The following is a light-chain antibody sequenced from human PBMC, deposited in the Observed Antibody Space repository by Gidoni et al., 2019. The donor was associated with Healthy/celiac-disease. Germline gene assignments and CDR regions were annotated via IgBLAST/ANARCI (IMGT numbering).Light chain of an antibody. CDR1: QGIRND. CDR2: APT. CDR3: LQHNSYPWT. Sequence: DIQITQFPSSLSASVGDRVTIACRASQGIRNDLGWYQQKPGKAPKRLSYAPTSLQRGVPSRFSGSGSGTEFTLTISSLQAEDVATYYYLQHNSYPWTFGQGTKVEIK. J-gene: IGKJ1*01. V-gene: IGKV1-17*01.